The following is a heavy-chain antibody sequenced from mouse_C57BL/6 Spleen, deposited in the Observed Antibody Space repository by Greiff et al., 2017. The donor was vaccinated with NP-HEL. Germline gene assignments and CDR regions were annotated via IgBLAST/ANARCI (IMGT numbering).Heavy chain of an antibody. Sequence: EVKLVESEGGLVQPGSSMKLSCTASGFTFSDYYMAWVRQVPEKGLEWVANINHDGSSTNYLDTLKSRFIISRDNAKNILYLQMSSLKSEDTATYYCAREAYYSNLFFDYWGQGTTLTVSS. V-gene: IGHV5-16*01. CDR1: GFTFSDYY. J-gene: IGHJ2*01. D-gene: IGHD2-5*01. CDR2: INHDGSST. CDR3: AREAYYSNLFFDY.